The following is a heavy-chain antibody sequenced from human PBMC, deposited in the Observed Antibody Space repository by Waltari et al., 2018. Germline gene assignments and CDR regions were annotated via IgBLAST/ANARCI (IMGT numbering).Heavy chain of an antibody. CDR2: ISSDGTNK. J-gene: IGHJ1*01. V-gene: IGHV3-30*01. D-gene: IGHD2-2*01. CDR1: GFTIKDFA. CDR3: ARGDCRSTSCYSLES. Sequence: VHLVESGGGVVQSGKSLRLSCAASGFTIKDFAMHWVRQAPGQGLEWVSVISSDGTNKYYADSVKGRFIISRDNSGSTLYLQMNSLRPQDTAIYYCARGDCRSTSCYSLESWGHGTLVTVS.